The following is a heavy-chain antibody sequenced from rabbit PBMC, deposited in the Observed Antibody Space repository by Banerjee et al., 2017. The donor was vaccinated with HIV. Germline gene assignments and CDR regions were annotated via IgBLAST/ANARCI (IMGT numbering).Heavy chain of an antibody. Sequence: QQLVESGGGLVQPGASLTLTCKASGFDFSSMYYMCWVRQAPGKGLEWIACAYVGDSANTYYATWAKGRFTISKTSSTTVTLQMTSLTAADTATYFCAREVAGSIYLFNLWGPGTLVTVS. J-gene: IGHJ4*01. CDR2: AYVGDSANT. D-gene: IGHD8-1*01. V-gene: IGHV1S40*01. CDR3: AREVAGSIYLFNL. CDR1: GFDFSSMYY.